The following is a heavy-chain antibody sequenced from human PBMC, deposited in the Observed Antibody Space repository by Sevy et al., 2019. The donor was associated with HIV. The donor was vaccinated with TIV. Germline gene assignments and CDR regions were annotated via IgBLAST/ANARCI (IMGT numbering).Heavy chain of an antibody. D-gene: IGHD2-2*01. J-gene: IGHJ3*02. CDR1: GFDFFNVW. V-gene: IGHV3-9*01. CDR3: GRAQGYCVTNSCYGGSVNAFDI. Sequence: GASLRLSCSASGFDFFNVWMTWVRQVPGKGLEWVSGISWNSGAIGYADSVKGRFTISRDNAKNSLYLQMNSLRVEDTAFYYCGRAQGYCVTNSCYGGSVNAFDIWGQGTMVTVSS. CDR2: ISWNSGAI.